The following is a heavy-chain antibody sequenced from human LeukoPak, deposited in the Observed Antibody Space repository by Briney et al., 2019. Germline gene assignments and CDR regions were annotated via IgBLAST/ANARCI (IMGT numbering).Heavy chain of an antibody. Sequence: MTSETLSLTCTVSGGSISSYYWSWIRQPPGKGLEWIGYIYYSGSTNYNPSLKSRVTISVDTSKNQFSLKLSSVTAADTAVYYCARRAAAGTQFDPWGQGTLVTVSS. CDR3: ARRAAAGTQFDP. J-gene: IGHJ5*02. V-gene: IGHV4-59*01. CDR1: GGSISSYY. CDR2: IYYSGST. D-gene: IGHD6-13*01.